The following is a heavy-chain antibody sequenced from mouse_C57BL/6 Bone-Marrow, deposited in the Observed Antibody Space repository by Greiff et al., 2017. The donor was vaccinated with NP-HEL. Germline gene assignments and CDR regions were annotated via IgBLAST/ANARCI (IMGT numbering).Heavy chain of an antibody. CDR1: GYTFTSYW. D-gene: IGHD4-1*01. J-gene: IGHJ2*01. CDR2: IHPNSGST. Sequence: QVQLQQPGAELVKPGASVKLSCKASGYTFTSYWMHWVKQRPGQGLEWIGMIHPNSGSTNYNEKFKSKATLTVDKSSSTAYMQLSSLTSEASAVYNCARDGVTGVFDYGGQGTPLTVSA. V-gene: IGHV1-64*01. CDR3: ARDGVTGVFDY.